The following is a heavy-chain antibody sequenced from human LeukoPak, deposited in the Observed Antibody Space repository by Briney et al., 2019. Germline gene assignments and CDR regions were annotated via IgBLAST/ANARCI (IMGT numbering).Heavy chain of an antibody. CDR1: GIAFSNYA. D-gene: IGHD4-17*01. Sequence: GGSLRLSCAASGIAFSNYAMSWVRQAPGKGLEWVSTISDSGRTTYDAESVKGRLTISRDNSQNTLYLQMNSLRAEDTAVYYCAKDNSASATTVTNNWFDPWGQGTLVTVSS. CDR2: ISDSGRTT. V-gene: IGHV3-23*01. CDR3: AKDNSASATTVTNNWFDP. J-gene: IGHJ5*02.